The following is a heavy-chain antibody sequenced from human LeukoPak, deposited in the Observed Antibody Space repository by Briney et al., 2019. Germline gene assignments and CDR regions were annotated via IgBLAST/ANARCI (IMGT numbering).Heavy chain of an antibody. Sequence: KTSETLSLTCTVSGGPISSYYWSWIRQPAGKGLEWIGRIYTSGSTNYNPSLKSRVTMSVDTSKNQFSLKLSSVTAADTAVYYCARAPMVIESLGYFDYWGQGTLVTVSS. V-gene: IGHV4-4*07. CDR2: IYTSGST. CDR3: ARAPMVIESLGYFDY. J-gene: IGHJ4*02. CDR1: GGPISSYY. D-gene: IGHD3-22*01.